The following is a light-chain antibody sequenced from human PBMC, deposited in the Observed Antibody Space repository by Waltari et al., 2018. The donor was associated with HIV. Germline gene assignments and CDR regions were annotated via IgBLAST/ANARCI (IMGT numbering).Light chain of an antibody. CDR1: QAISDS. CDR3: QQYYTTSVT. V-gene: IGKV1-NL1*01. CDR2: GAS. J-gene: IGKJ2*01. Sequence: DIQMAQSPSSLSASVGDRVTVTCRASQAISDSLAWYQQKPGQAPKLLLSGASTLESGVPSRFSGGGSGTDYTLTISSLQPEDSATYHCQQYYTTSVTFGQGTKLAIK.